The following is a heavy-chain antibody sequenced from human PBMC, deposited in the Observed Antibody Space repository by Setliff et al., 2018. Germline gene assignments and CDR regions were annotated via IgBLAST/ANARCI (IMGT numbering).Heavy chain of an antibody. CDR3: RQAVVGRDVFDI. Sequence: PSETLSLTCTVSGGSIINSYYWSWIRQPAGKGLERIGRISTSGNTNYNPSLKSRVTVSLDTSKNQFSLKLTSMTAADTAVYYCRQAVVGRDVFDIWGQGTVVTVSS. CDR1: GGSIINSYY. D-gene: IGHD1-1*01. J-gene: IGHJ3*02. CDR2: ISTSGNT. V-gene: IGHV4-4*07.